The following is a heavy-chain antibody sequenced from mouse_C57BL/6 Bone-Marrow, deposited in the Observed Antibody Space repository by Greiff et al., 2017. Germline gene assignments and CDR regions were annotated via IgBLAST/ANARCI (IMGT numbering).Heavy chain of an antibody. D-gene: IGHD2-13*01. CDR2: IHPNSGST. J-gene: IGHJ2*01. V-gene: IGHV1-64*01. CDR1: GYTFTSYW. Sequence: QVQLQQPGAELVKPGASVKLSCKASGYTFTSYWMHWVKQRPGQGLEWIGMIHPNSGSTNYNEKFKSKATLTVDKSSSTAYMQLSLLTSEDSAVYYCARDPPGDVTGFDDWGQGTTLTVSS. CDR3: ARDPPGDVTGFDD.